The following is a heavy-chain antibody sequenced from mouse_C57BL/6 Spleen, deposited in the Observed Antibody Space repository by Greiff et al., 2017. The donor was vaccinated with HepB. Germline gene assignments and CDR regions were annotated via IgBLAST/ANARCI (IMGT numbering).Heavy chain of an antibody. CDR1: GFTFSSYA. D-gene: IGHD1-2*01. V-gene: IGHV5-4*01. CDR2: ISDGGSYT. J-gene: IGHJ2*01. CDR3: ARGPLLRFDY. Sequence: EVQLVESGGGLVKPGGSLKLSCAASGFTFSSYAMSWVRQTPEKRLEWVATISDGGSYTYYPDNVKGRFTISRDNAKNNLYLQMSHLKSEDTAMYYCARGPLLRFDYWGQGTTLTVSS.